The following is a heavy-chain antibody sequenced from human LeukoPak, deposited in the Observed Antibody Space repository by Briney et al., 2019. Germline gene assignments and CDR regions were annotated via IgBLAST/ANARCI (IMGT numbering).Heavy chain of an antibody. J-gene: IGHJ4*02. D-gene: IGHD3-10*01. CDR3: ARGNPPNYYTYYYGSGSYYPGY. CDR2: IYYSGST. CDR1: GGSISSSSYY. V-gene: IGHV4-39*07. Sequence: PSETLSLTCTVSGGSISSSSYYWGWIRQPPGKGLEWIGSIYYSGSTYYNPSLKSRVTISVDTSKNQFSLKLSSVTAADTAVYYCARGNPPNYYTYYYGSGSYYPGYWGQGTLVTVSS.